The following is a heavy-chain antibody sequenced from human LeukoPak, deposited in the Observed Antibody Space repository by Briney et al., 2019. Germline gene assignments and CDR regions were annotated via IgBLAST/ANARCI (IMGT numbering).Heavy chain of an antibody. D-gene: IGHD1-7*01. CDR1: GFTFSSYS. J-gene: IGHJ6*04. Sequence: GGPLTLSCAVSGFTFSSYSMNWVRQAPGKGLEWVSYISSSSSTIYYAAPVKGRFTISRDNAKNSLYLQMNSVRAEDTAVYYCARGSGITGTTDLDGWGKGATVSVSS. CDR2: ISSSSSTI. CDR3: ARGSGITGTTDLDG. V-gene: IGHV3-48*04.